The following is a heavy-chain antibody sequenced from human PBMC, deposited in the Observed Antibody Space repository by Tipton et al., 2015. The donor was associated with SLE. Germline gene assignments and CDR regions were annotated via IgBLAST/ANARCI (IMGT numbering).Heavy chain of an antibody. Sequence: TLSLTCAVYGGSFSGYYWSWIRQPPGKGLEWIGEINHSGSTNYNPSLKSRVTISVDTSKNQFSLKLSSVAAADTAVYYCARGDGITMVQGQDVFDYWGQGPLVTVSS. CDR3: ARGDGITMVQGQDVFDY. V-gene: IGHV4-34*01. J-gene: IGHJ4*02. CDR1: GGSFSGYY. D-gene: IGHD3-10*01. CDR2: INHSGST.